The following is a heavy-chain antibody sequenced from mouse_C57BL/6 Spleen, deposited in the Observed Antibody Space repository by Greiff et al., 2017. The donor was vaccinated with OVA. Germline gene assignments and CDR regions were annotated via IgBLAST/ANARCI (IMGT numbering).Heavy chain of an antibody. Sequence: QVQLKESGAELVRPGSSVKLSCKASGYTFTSYWMHWVKQRPIQGLEWIGNIYPSDSETHYNQKFKDKATLTVDKSSSTAYMQLSSLTSEDSAVYDCASSYYGNEAWFAYWGQGTLVTVSA. CDR2: IYPSDSET. CDR1: GYTFTSYW. D-gene: IGHD2-10*01. V-gene: IGHV1-52*01. J-gene: IGHJ3*01. CDR3: ASSYYGNEAWFAY.